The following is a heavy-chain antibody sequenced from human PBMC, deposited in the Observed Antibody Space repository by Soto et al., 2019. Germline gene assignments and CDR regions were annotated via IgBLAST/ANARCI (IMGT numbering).Heavy chain of an antibody. CDR3: ARGLLMVRGVRVYYFDY. CDR1: GGSISSGGYY. Sequence: QVQLQESGPGLVKPSQTLSLTCTVSGGSISSGGYYWSWIRQHPGKGLEWIGYIYYSGSTYYNPFLKSGVTISVDTSKNQFSLKLSSVTAADTAVYYCARGLLMVRGVRVYYFDYWGQGTLVTVSS. CDR2: IYYSGST. V-gene: IGHV4-31*03. D-gene: IGHD3-10*01. J-gene: IGHJ4*02.